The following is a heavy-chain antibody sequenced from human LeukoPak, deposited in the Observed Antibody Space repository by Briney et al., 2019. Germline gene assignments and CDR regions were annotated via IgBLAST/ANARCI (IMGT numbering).Heavy chain of an antibody. J-gene: IGHJ5*02. CDR2: IYYSGST. D-gene: IGHD3-10*01. V-gene: IGHV4-59*11. Sequence: SETLSLTCTVSGGSISSHYWSWIRQPPGKGLEWIGYIYYSGSTNYNPSLKSRVTILVDTSKNQFSLKLSSVTAADTAVYYCARVTSYASGGYNWFDPWGQGTLVTVSS. CDR1: GGSISSHY. CDR3: ARVTSYASGGYNWFDP.